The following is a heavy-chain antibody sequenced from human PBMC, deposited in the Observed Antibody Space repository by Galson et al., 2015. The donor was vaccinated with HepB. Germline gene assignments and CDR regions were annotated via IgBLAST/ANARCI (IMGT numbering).Heavy chain of an antibody. J-gene: IGHJ4*02. CDR1: GFSFGSEW. Sequence: SLRLSCATSGFSFGSEWMAWVRQAPGKGLEWVANIRGDGSMTLYVGSVRGRFTISRDNAKNSVYLQMNSLRVEDTAVYYCASSRDSPGNYWGQGTLVTVSS. CDR3: ASSRDSPGNY. D-gene: IGHD3-10*01. CDR2: IRGDGSMT. V-gene: IGHV3-7*01.